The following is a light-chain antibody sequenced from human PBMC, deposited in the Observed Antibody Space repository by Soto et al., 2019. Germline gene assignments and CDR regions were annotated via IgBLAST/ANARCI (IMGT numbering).Light chain of an antibody. Sequence: EIVLTQSPGTLSLSPGERATLSCRASQSVSSNYLAWFQQKPGQAPRLLTYGASNRATGIPDRFSGSGSGTDFTLTISRLEPEDFAVYYCQQYGSSTTFGQGTRLEIK. CDR3: QQYGSSTT. CDR1: QSVSSNY. V-gene: IGKV3-20*01. J-gene: IGKJ5*01. CDR2: GAS.